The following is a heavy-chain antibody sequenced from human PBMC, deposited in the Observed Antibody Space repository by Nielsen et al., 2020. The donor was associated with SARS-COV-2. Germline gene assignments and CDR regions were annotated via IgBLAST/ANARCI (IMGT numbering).Heavy chain of an antibody. D-gene: IGHD6-6*01. CDR1: GGSISSSSDY. CDR3: ARPKYPLGAARKEYFQH. V-gene: IGHV4-39*01. CDR2: IYYSGST. Sequence: SETLSLTCTVSGGSISSSSDYWGWIRQPPGKGLEWIGSIYYSGSTYYNPSLKSRVTISVDTSKNQFSLKLSSVTAADTAVYYCARPKYPLGAARKEYFQHWGQGTLVTVSS. J-gene: IGHJ1*01.